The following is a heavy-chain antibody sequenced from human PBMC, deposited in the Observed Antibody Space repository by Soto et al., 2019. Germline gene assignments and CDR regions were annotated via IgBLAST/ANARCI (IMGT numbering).Heavy chain of an antibody. D-gene: IGHD6-13*01. CDR1: GGSISSAAYC. Sequence: SETLSLTCTVSGGSISSAAYCWSWIRQSPDKGLEWIGEINHSGSTNYNPSLKSRVTISVDTSKNQFSLKLSSVTAADTAVYYCARAETQQQLVPYYFDYWGQGTLVTVSS. CDR2: INHSGST. J-gene: IGHJ4*02. V-gene: IGHV4-30-2*06. CDR3: ARAETQQQLVPYYFDY.